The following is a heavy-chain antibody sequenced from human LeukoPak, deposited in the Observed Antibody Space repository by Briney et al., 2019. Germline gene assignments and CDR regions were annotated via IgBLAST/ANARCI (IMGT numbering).Heavy chain of an antibody. V-gene: IGHV1-69*04. D-gene: IGHD4-23*01. CDR1: GGTFSSYA. CDR2: IIPILGIA. Sequence: SVKVSCKASGGTFSSYAISWVRQAPGQGLEWMGRIIPILGIANYAQKFQGRVTITADKSTSTAYMELSSLRSEDTAVYYCARSTVVTPYYFDYWGQGTQVTVSS. CDR3: ARSTVVTPYYFDY. J-gene: IGHJ4*02.